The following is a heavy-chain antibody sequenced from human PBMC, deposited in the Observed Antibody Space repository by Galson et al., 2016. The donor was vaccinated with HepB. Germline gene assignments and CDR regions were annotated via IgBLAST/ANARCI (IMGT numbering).Heavy chain of an antibody. V-gene: IGHV3-30*03. Sequence: SLRLSCAASGFTFRSYGLQWVRQAPGKGPEWLAIITYHGRHQFFADAVKGRFTISRDDSRNSVYLQMDSLREEDTAVYYGGKWDWNDPSDWGQGNLLSVSS. CDR1: GFTFRSYG. D-gene: IGHD1-1*01. CDR3: GKWDWNDPSD. CDR2: ITYHGRHQ. J-gene: IGHJ4*02.